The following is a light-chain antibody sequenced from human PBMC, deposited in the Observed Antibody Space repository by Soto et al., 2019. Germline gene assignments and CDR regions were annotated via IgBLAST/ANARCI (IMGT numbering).Light chain of an antibody. Sequence: DIQMTQSPSAISASVGDRVTITCRASQDITNSLAWFQQKPGKVPKLLIYAASTLQSGVPSTFSGSGSGTEFTLTISSLQPEDFATYYCLQHDSYPYTFGQGTKLEIK. CDR1: QDITNS. J-gene: IGKJ2*01. V-gene: IGKV1-17*03. CDR3: LQHDSYPYT. CDR2: AAS.